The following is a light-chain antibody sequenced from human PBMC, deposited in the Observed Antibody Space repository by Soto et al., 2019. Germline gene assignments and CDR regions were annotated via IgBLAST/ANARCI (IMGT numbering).Light chain of an antibody. V-gene: IGKV1-12*01. Sequence: DILMTQSPSSVSASVGDRVTITCRASQSISSWLAWYQQKPGQAPKLLIYAASSLPTGVPSRFSGSGSGTDFTLTISSLQPEDFATYYCQQANSFPLTFGGGTKVEIK. CDR2: AAS. J-gene: IGKJ4*01. CDR1: QSISSW. CDR3: QQANSFPLT.